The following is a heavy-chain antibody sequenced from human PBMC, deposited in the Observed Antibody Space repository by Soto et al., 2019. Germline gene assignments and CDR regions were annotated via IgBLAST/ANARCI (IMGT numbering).Heavy chain of an antibody. CDR3: ARFGYSSGWSGTRDDY. V-gene: IGHV3-53*01. D-gene: IGHD6-19*01. J-gene: IGHJ4*02. Sequence: EVQLVESGGGLIQPGGSLRLSCVASGFTVNSNYMTWVRQAPGKGLEWVSTIYSGSITYYADSVKGRFTISRDHPKNTLYLHMNSLGVEDTAVDYCARFGYSSGWSGTRDDYWGLGTLVTVSS. CDR1: GFTVNSNY. CDR2: IYSGSIT.